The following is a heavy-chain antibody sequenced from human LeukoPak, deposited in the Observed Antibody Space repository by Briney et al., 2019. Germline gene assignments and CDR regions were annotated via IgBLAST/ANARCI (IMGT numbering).Heavy chain of an antibody. CDR3: GRCYYSSSSIDY. D-gene: IGHD6-13*01. J-gene: IGHJ4*02. Sequence: GRSLRLSCAASGFTFSIYGMHWVRQAPGKGLEWVSYMSSSGSSIYYADSVKGRFTISRDNAKNSLYLQMNSLRADDTAVYYCGRCYYSSSSIDYWGQGTLVTVPS. CDR2: MSSSGSSI. V-gene: IGHV3-48*04. CDR1: GFTFSIYG.